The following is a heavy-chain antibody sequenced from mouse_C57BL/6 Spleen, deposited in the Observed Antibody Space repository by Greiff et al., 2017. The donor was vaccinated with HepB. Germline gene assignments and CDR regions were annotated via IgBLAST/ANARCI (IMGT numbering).Heavy chain of an antibody. CDR3: ARLGYYGSSYYYFDY. D-gene: IGHD1-1*01. CDR1: GYTFTDYY. CDR2: IFPGSGST. J-gene: IGHJ2*01. V-gene: IGHV1-75*01. Sequence: VKLQESGPELVKPGASVKISCKASGYTFTDYYINWVKQRPGQGLEWIGWIFPGSGSTYYNEKFKGKATLTVDKSSSTAYMLLSSLTSEDSAVYFCARLGYYGSSYYYFDYWGQGTTLTVSS.